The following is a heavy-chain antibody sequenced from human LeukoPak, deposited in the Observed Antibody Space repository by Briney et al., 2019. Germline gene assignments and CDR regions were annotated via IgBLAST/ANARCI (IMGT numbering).Heavy chain of an antibody. V-gene: IGHV1-69*05. Sequence: ASVKVSCKASGGTFSSYAISWVRQAPGQGLEWMGGIIPIFGTANYAQKFQGRVTMTRDMSTSTVYMELSSLRSEDTAVYYCARAYDCSSTSCRLNWFDPWGQGTLVTVSS. CDR3: ARAYDCSSTSCRLNWFDP. D-gene: IGHD2-2*01. CDR2: IIPIFGTA. CDR1: GGTFSSYA. J-gene: IGHJ5*02.